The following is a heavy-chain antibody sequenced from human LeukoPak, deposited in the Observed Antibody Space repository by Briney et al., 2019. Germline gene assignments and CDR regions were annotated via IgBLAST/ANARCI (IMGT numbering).Heavy chain of an antibody. D-gene: IGHD4/OR15-4a*01. CDR2: INHSGST. CDR1: GDSITSGSYY. J-gene: IGHJ6*03. Sequence: SETLSLTCTVSGDSITSGSYYWGWVRQPPGKGLEWIGEINHSGSTNYNPSLKSRVTISVDTSKNQISLKLSSVTAADTAVYYCVANSYYYYYYYMDVWGKGTTVTISS. CDR3: VANSYYYYYYYMDV. V-gene: IGHV4-39*07.